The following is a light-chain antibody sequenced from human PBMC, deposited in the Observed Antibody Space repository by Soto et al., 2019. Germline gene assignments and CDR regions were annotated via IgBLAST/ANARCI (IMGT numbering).Light chain of an antibody. CDR1: QSVSSY. Sequence: EIVLTQSPATLSLSPGERATLSCRASQSVSSYLAWYQQKPGQAPRLLIYDASTRATGIPARFSGSGSGTDFTLTISSLEPEDFALYYCQQRGNWPPWTFGQGTKVEIK. J-gene: IGKJ1*01. CDR3: QQRGNWPPWT. CDR2: DAS. V-gene: IGKV3-11*01.